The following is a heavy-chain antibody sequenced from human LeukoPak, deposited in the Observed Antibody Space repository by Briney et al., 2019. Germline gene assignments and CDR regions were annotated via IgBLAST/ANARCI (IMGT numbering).Heavy chain of an antibody. CDR1: GFMFDDYD. Sequence: PGGSLRLSCAASGFMFDDYDMSWDRQAPGKGLEWVSGINWNAGSTAYADSVKGRFTISRDNAKNSLYLQMNSLRAEDTALYYCARAFKYSMSGYYFDYWGQGTLVTVSS. CDR3: ARAFKYSMSGYYFDY. V-gene: IGHV3-20*04. D-gene: IGHD2-21*01. CDR2: INWNAGST. J-gene: IGHJ4*02.